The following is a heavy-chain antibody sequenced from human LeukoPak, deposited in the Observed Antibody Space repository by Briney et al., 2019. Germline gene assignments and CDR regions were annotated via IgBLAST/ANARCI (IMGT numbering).Heavy chain of an antibody. J-gene: IGHJ2*01. V-gene: IGHV3-66*01. D-gene: IGHD3-10*01. CDR3: ARDRGEGWYFDL. Sequence: PGGSLRLSCAASGFTVSSNYMSWVRQAPGKGLEWVSVIYSGGSTFYADSVKGRFTISRDSSNNTLYLQMNSLRAEDTAVYYCARDRGEGWYFDLWGRGTLVTVSS. CDR2: IYSGGST. CDR1: GFTVSSNY.